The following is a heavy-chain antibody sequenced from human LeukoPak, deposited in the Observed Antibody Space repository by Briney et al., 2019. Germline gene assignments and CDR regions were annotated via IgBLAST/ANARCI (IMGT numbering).Heavy chain of an antibody. CDR3: ARDYYDTSGYFDY. CDR1: GYTFSGYY. J-gene: IGHJ4*02. Sequence: ASVKVSCKASGYTFSGYYIHWVRQGPGQELEWMGWINPNSGATNSAQKFQGRVTMTRDTSITTAYMELSRLRSDDTAVYYCARDYYDTSGYFDYWGLGTLLTVSS. V-gene: IGHV1-2*02. CDR2: INPNSGAT. D-gene: IGHD3-22*01.